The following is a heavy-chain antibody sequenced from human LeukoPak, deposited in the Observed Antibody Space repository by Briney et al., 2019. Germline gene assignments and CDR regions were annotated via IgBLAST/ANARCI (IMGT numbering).Heavy chain of an antibody. CDR3: ARNQGHCDGGSCFPFNF. D-gene: IGHD2-15*01. Sequence: ASVKVSCKASGGTFSSYAISWVRQAPGQGLEWMGGIIPIFGTANYAQKFQGRVTITADESTSTAYMELSSLRSEDTAVYYCARNQGHCDGGSCFPFNFWGQGTLVTVSS. J-gene: IGHJ4*02. CDR1: GGTFSSYA. CDR2: IIPIFGTA. V-gene: IGHV1-69*13.